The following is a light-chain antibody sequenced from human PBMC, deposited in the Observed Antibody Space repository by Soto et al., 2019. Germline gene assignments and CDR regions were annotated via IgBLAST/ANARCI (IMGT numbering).Light chain of an antibody. V-gene: IGKV3-20*01. CDR2: GAS. J-gene: IGKJ5*01. CDR1: QSVSSSY. CDR3: QQYDDSVT. Sequence: EIVLTQSPDTLSLSPGETATLSCRASQSVSSSYLAWYKQKPGQAPRLLIFGASSRATGIPDRFSGSGSGTDFTLTINRLEPEDFAVFYCQQYDDSVTFGQGTRLEIE.